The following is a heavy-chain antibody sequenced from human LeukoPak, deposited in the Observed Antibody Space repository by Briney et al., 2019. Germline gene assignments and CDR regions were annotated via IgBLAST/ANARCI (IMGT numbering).Heavy chain of an antibody. CDR2: IYSSGST. D-gene: IGHD3-10*01. CDR1: GGSISYYY. CDR3: ARDRGDLGNFDY. V-gene: IGHV4-4*07. J-gene: IGHJ4*02. Sequence: SETLSLTCTVSGGSISYYYWSWIRQPAGKGLEWIGRIYSSGSTTYNPSLKSRVTTSVDTAKNQFSLILSSVTAADTAVYYCARDRGDLGNFDYWGQGTLVTVSS.